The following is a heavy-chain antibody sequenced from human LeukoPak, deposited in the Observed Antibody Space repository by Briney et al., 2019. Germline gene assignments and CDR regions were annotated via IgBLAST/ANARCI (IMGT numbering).Heavy chain of an antibody. CDR3: ASGYSYGHFDY. J-gene: IGHJ4*02. CDR2: IYYSGST. Sequence: SETLSLTCTVSGGSISSYYWSWIRQPPGKGLEWIGYIYYSGSTNYNPSLKSRVTVSVDTSKKQFSLKLSSVTAAVTAVYYCASGYSYGHFDYWGQGTLVTVSS. V-gene: IGHV4-59*01. CDR1: GGSISSYY. D-gene: IGHD5-18*01.